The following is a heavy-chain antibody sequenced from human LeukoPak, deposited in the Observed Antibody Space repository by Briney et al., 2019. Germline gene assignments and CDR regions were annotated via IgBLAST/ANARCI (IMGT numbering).Heavy chain of an antibody. J-gene: IGHJ4*02. Sequence: ASVKVSCKASGGTFSSYAISWVRQAPGQGLEWMGGIIPIFGTANYAQKFQGRVTITADESTSTAYMELSSLRSEDTAVYYCARGRSYYYGSGTFWDYWGQGTLVTVSS. CDR1: GGTFSSYA. CDR3: ARGRSYYYGSGTFWDY. CDR2: IIPIFGTA. V-gene: IGHV1-69*13. D-gene: IGHD3-10*01.